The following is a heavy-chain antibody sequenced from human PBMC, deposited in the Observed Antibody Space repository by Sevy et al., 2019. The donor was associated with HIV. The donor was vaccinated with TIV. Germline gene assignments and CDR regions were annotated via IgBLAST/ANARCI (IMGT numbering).Heavy chain of an antibody. D-gene: IGHD4-17*01. CDR2: IYYSGST. CDR1: GGSISSYY. Sequence: SETLSLTCTVSGGSISSYYWSWIRQPPGKGLEWIGYIYYSGSTNYNPSLKSRVTISVDTSKNQFSLKLGSVTAADTAVYYCARARHHDYGDFYFDYWGQGTLVTVSS. CDR3: ARARHHDYGDFYFDY. V-gene: IGHV4-59*13. J-gene: IGHJ4*02.